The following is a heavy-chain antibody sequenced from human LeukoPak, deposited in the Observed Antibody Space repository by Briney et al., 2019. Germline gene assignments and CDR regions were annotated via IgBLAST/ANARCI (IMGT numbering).Heavy chain of an antibody. D-gene: IGHD3-22*01. CDR3: ARGSDYYDSSGYYIWNY. V-gene: IGHV1-69*01. CDR1: VGTFSSYA. J-gene: IGHJ4*02. CDR2: IIPIFGTA. Sequence: SVKVSCKASVGTFSSYAISWVRQAPGQGLEGMGGIIPIFGTANYAQKFQGRVTITADESTSTAYMELSSLRSEDTAVYYCARGSDYYDSSGYYIWNYWGQGTLVTVSS.